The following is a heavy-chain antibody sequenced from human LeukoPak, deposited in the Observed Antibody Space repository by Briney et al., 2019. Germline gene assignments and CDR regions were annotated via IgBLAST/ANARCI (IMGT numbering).Heavy chain of an antibody. CDR1: GGTFSSYA. J-gene: IGHJ4*02. Sequence: SVKVSCKASGGTFSSYAISWVRQAPGQGLEWMGGIIPIFGTANYAQKFQGRVTITTDESTSTAYMELSSLRSEDTAVYYCARDGRGRQLAPLDYWGQGTLVTVSS. D-gene: IGHD5-18*01. V-gene: IGHV1-69*05. CDR3: ARDGRGRQLAPLDY. CDR2: IIPIFGTA.